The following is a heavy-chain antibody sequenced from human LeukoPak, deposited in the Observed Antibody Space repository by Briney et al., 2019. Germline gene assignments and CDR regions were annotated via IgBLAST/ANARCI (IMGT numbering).Heavy chain of an antibody. J-gene: IGHJ1*01. CDR1: GYIFDDYG. V-gene: IGHV3-20*04. Sequence: RPGGSLRLSCAGSGYIFDDYGMRRVRQAPGKGLEWVAGINWNGGSTGYAASVKGRCTISRDNAKTALYLEMNSLRVEDTAFYYCVRLGRDGYTYGAAYWGQGALVTVSS. CDR3: VRLGRDGYTYGAAY. D-gene: IGHD5-24*01. CDR2: INWNGGST.